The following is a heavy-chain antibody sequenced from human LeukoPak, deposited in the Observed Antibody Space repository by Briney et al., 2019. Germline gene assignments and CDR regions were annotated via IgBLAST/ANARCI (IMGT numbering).Heavy chain of an antibody. Sequence: GGSLRLSCAASGFTFSSYGMHWVRQAPGKGLEWVAFIRYAGSNKYYAESVKGRFTISRDNSKNTLYLQMNSLRAEDTAVYYCAKDREEYSSSHYFDYWGQGTLVTVSS. CDR2: IRYAGSNK. V-gene: IGHV3-30*02. CDR3: AKDREEYSSSHYFDY. CDR1: GFTFSSYG. D-gene: IGHD6-6*01. J-gene: IGHJ4*02.